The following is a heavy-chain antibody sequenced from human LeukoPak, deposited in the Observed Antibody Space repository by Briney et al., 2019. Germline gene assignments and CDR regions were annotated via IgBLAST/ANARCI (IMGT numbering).Heavy chain of an antibody. V-gene: IGHV1-46*01. CDR2: INPSGGST. CDR3: ARETRGVPGAIAAVKGFDY. J-gene: IGHJ4*02. D-gene: IGHD6-13*01. CDR1: GFTFTTYY. Sequence: GASVKVSCKASGFTFTTYYMHWVRQAPGQGLEWRGIINPSGGSTSYTQKFQGRVTMTRDKSTRTVYMEMRSLRSEDTAVYYCARETRGVPGAIAAVKGFDYWGQGTLVTVSS.